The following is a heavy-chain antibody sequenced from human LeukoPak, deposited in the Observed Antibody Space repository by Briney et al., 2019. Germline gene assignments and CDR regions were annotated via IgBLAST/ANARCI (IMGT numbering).Heavy chain of an antibody. V-gene: IGHV4-39*01. J-gene: IGHJ4*02. D-gene: IGHD6-13*01. CDR2: IYYTGST. Sequence: SQTLSLTCTVSGGSISSGTYYWGWIRQPPGKGLEWIGSIYYTGSTYYNPSLSSRVTISVDTSKNQFSLKLSSVTAADTAVYYCARQGASSWYQYFDYWGQGTLVTVSS. CDR3: ARQGASSWYQYFDY. CDR1: GGSISSGTYY.